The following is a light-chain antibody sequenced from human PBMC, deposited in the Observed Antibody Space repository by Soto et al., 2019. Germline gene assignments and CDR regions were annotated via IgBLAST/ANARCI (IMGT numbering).Light chain of an antibody. J-gene: IGKJ4*01. CDR2: GAS. CDR3: QHYANWPLT. Sequence: VVLTQSRGTLSLSPGEIATLXCRASQRGSSTSSARYQQEPGQTPRLLXYGASTRATGVPARFSGSGSGTDFTLTINSLQSEDFAVYYCQHYANWPLTFGGGTKVDIK. CDR1: QRGSST. V-gene: IGKV3-15*01.